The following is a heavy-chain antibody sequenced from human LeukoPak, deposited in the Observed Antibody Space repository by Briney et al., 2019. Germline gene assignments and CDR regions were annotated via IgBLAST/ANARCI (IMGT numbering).Heavy chain of an antibody. CDR2: FDPEDGET. V-gene: IGHV1-24*01. CDR3: ATSGWASQNWFDP. CDR1: GYTLTELS. Sequence: SVKVSCKVSGYTLTELSMHWVRQAPGKGLEWMGGFDPEDGETIYAQKFQGRVTMTEDTSTNTAYMKLSSLRSEDPAVYYCATSGWASQNWFDPWGQGTLVSVSS. D-gene: IGHD5-24*01. J-gene: IGHJ5*02.